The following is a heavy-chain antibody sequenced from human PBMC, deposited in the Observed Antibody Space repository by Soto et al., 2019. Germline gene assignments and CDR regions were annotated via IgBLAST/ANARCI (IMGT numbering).Heavy chain of an antibody. CDR1: GFTFSSYA. Sequence: GGSLRLSCAASGFTFSSYAMHWVRQAPGKGLEWVAVISYDGSNKYYADSVKGRFTISRDNSKNTLYLQMNSLRAEDTAVYYCARGGDSSSWYFDYWGQGTLVTVSS. CDR3: ARGGDSSSWYFDY. V-gene: IGHV3-30-3*01. CDR2: ISYDGSNK. D-gene: IGHD6-13*01. J-gene: IGHJ4*02.